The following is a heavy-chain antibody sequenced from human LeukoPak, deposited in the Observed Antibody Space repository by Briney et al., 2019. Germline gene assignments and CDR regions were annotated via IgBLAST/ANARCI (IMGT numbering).Heavy chain of an antibody. CDR2: IDTRSSVI. CDR1: GFTLSTYK. V-gene: IGHV3-48*02. CDR3: MRDVTGYPY. Sequence: GGSLRLSCAASGFTLSTYKMNWVRQAPCKGLEWVAYIDTRSSVIYYADFVGGRFTISRDHAQNSLYLEMNSLRDDDTAMYYCMRDVTGYPYWGPGTQVIVSS. J-gene: IGHJ4*02. D-gene: IGHD5-12*01.